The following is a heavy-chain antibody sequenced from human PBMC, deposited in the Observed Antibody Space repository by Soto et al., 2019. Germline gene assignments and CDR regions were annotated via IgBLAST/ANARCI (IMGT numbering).Heavy chain of an antibody. CDR2: SNYGGPT. V-gene: IGHV4-39*01. CDR1: GGANNSTVYY. J-gene: IGHJ6*02. Sequence: PSETLSLPCTVSGGANNSTVYYLGWIRHPPGKGLEWIGSSNYGGPTYYSPSLQSRVTISLDTAKNHFSLNLRSVTAADTAVYYCARHGAYSTSVYYYYGRDVWGQETKVTV. D-gene: IGHD6-13*01. CDR3: ARHGAYSTSVYYYYGRDV.